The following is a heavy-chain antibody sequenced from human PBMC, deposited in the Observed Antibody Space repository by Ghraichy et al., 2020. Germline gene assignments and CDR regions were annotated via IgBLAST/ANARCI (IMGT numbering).Heavy chain of an antibody. CDR3: ARVQSYGDDFDY. Sequence: GESLNISCAASGFTFSSYSMNWVRQAPGKGLEWVSSISSSSSYIYYADSVKGRFTISRDNAKNSLYLQMNSLRAEDTAVYYCARVQSYGDDFDYWGQGTLVTVSS. V-gene: IGHV3-21*01. CDR2: ISSSSSYI. CDR1: GFTFSSYS. D-gene: IGHD4-17*01. J-gene: IGHJ4*02.